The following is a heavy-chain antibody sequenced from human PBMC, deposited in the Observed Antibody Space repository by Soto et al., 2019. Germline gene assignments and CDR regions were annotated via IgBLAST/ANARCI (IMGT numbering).Heavy chain of an antibody. Sequence: GESLRLSCAAYGFTISSRDNHAMSWVRQAPGKGPEWITTISSDGSNRHYADSVLGRFTISRDSSRNNVNLLMNRLRVEDTARYFCVSWASVHFYYWGPGTLVNVS. D-gene: IGHD3-10*01. CDR2: ISSDGSNR. J-gene: IGHJ4*02. CDR1: GFTISSRDNHA. CDR3: VSWASVHFYY. V-gene: IGHV3-23*01.